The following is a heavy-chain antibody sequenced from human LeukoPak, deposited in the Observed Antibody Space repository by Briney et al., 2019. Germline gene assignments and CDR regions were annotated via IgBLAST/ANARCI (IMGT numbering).Heavy chain of an antibody. CDR2: INWNGGST. Sequence: GGSLRLSCAASGFTFVDYGMSWVRQAPGKGLEWVSGINWNGGSTGYADSVKGRFTISRDNAKNSLYLQMNSLRGEDTAVYYCARLGSIAAAGTPDYWGQGTLVTVSS. CDR3: ARLGSIAAAGTPDY. CDR1: GFTFVDYG. J-gene: IGHJ4*02. D-gene: IGHD6-13*01. V-gene: IGHV3-20*04.